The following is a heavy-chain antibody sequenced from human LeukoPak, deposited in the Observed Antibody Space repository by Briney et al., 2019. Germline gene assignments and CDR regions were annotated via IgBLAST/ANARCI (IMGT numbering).Heavy chain of an antibody. V-gene: IGHV3-23*01. J-gene: IGHJ4*02. Sequence: AGGSLRLSCAASGFTFSSYAMSWVRQAPGKGLEWVSAISGSGGSTYYADSVKGRFTISRDNSKNTLYLQMNSLRAGDTAVYYCAKGLVGVISLFDYWGQGTLVTVSS. CDR1: GFTFSSYA. D-gene: IGHD3-22*01. CDR2: ISGSGGST. CDR3: AKGLVGVISLFDY.